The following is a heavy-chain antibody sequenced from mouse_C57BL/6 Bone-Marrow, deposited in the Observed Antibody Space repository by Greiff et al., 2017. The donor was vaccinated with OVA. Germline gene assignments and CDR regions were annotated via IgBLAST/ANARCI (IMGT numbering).Heavy chain of an antibody. V-gene: IGHV1-81*01. CDR1: GYTFTSYG. CDR3: ARWSYDGYDWFAY. D-gene: IGHD2-2*01. Sequence: VQLQQSGAELARPGASVKLSCKASGYTFTSYGISWVKQRTGQGLEWIGEIYPRSGNTYYNEKFKGKATLTADKSSSTAYMELRSLTSEDSAVYFCARWSYDGYDWFAYWGQGTLVTVSA. J-gene: IGHJ3*01. CDR2: IYPRSGNT.